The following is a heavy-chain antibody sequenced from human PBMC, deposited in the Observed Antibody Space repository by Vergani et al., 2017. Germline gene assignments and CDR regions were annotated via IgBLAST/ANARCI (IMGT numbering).Heavy chain of an antibody. Sequence: QVQLVESGGGVVQPGGSLRLSCVASGFSVSNSGMHWVRQTPGKGLEWVAFIQYDGSDIFYADFVEGRFTISRDNAKNSLYLQMNSLRAEDTAVYYCARDNSNYEGNWGYWGQGTLVTVSS. D-gene: IGHD4-11*01. CDR3: ARDNSNYEGNWGY. CDR1: GFSVSNSG. J-gene: IGHJ4*02. V-gene: IGHV3-30*02. CDR2: IQYDGSDI.